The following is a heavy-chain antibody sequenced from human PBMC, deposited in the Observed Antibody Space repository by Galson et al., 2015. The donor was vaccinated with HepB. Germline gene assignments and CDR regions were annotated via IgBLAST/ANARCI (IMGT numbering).Heavy chain of an antibody. CDR2: IYYSGST. CDR1: GGSISSDGYY. D-gene: IGHD5-24*01. J-gene: IGHJ3*02. CDR3: ARDGGDGYNPDAFDI. Sequence: LSLTCTVSGGSISSDGYYWSWIRQHPGKGLEWIGYIYYSGSTNYNPSLKSRVTISVDTSKNQFSLKLSSVTAADTAVYYCARDGGDGYNPDAFDIWGQGTMVTVSS. V-gene: IGHV4-61*08.